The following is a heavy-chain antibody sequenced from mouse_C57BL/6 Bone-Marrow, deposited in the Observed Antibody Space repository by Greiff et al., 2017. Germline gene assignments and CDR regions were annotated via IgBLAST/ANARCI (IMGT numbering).Heavy chain of an antibody. V-gene: IGHV5-17*01. CDR1: GFTFSDYG. J-gene: IGHJ2*01. CDR2: ISSGSSTI. D-gene: IGHD2-14*01. CDR3: ARRRDDDFDY. Sequence: EVKLVESGGGLVKPGGSLKLSCAASGFTFSDYGMHWVRQAPEKGLEWVAYISSGSSTIYYADTVKGRFTISRDNAKNTLFLQMTSLRSEDTAMYYCARRRDDDFDYWGQGTTLTVSS.